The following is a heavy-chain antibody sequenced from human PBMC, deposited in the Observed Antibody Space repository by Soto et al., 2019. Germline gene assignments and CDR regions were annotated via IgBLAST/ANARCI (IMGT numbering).Heavy chain of an antibody. J-gene: IGHJ5*02. V-gene: IGHV1-18*01. CDR3: ARETYYDFWSGYSGWFDH. CDR1: GYTFTSYG. D-gene: IGHD3-3*01. Sequence: ASVKVSCKASGYTFTSYGISWVRQAPGQGLEWMGWISAYNGNTNYAQKLQGRVTMTTDTSTSTAYMELRSLRSDDTAVYYCARETYYDFWSGYSGWFDHRGQGPPVPVSS. CDR2: ISAYNGNT.